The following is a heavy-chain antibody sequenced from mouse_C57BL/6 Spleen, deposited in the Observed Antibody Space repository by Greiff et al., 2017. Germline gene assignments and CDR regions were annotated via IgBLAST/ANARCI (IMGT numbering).Heavy chain of an antibody. D-gene: IGHD1-1*02. CDR1: GFTFSDYY. Sequence: EVMLVESEGGLVQPGSSMKLSCTASGFTFSDYYMAWVRQVPEKGLEWVANINYDGSSTYYLDFLKSRFIITRDNAKNILYLQLSSLKSEDTATYYCAREGDGAHAMDYWGQGTSVTVSS. CDR2: INYDGSST. CDR3: AREGDGAHAMDY. V-gene: IGHV5-16*01. J-gene: IGHJ4*01.